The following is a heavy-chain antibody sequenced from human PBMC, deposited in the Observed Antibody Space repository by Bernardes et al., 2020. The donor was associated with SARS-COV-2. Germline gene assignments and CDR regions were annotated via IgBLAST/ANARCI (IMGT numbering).Heavy chain of an antibody. CDR1: GGPIGSHY. CDR2: VYFTGNT. CDR3: ARDVFLGSSWDQSYYGMDV. Sequence: LSLTCTVSGGPIGSHYWSWIRQSPGKGLEWIGNVYFTGNTNHNPSLRSRAIIGIDTSKSQFSLRLNFVTVADAAVYYCARDVFLGSSWDQSYYGMDVWGQGTTVTVSS. D-gene: IGHD6-13*01. J-gene: IGHJ6*02. V-gene: IGHV4-59*11.